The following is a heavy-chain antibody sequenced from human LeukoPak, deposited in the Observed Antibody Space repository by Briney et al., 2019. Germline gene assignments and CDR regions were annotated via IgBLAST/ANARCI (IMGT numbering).Heavy chain of an antibody. V-gene: IGHV3-23*01. Sequence: PGGSLRLSCAASGFTFSSYAMSWVRQAPGKGLEWVSAISGSGGSTYYADSVKGRFTISRDNSKNTLYLQMNSLRAEDTAVYYCAKDAMYVVVPAPNYYYYYGMDVWGQGTTVTVSS. D-gene: IGHD2-2*01. J-gene: IGHJ6*02. CDR1: GFTFSSYA. CDR3: AKDAMYVVVPAPNYYYYYGMDV. CDR2: ISGSGGST.